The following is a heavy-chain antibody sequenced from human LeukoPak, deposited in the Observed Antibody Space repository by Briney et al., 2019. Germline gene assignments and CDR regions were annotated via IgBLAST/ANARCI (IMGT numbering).Heavy chain of an antibody. D-gene: IGHD3-3*01. CDR1: GGSFSGYY. V-gene: IGHV4-34*01. Sequence: SETLSLTCAVYGGSFSGYYWSWIRQPPGKGLEWIGEINHSGSTNYNPSLKSRVTISVDTSKNQFSLKLSSVTAADTAVYYCASLLVSGSTYYYYYGMDVWGQGTTVTVSS. CDR2: INHSGST. J-gene: IGHJ6*02. CDR3: ASLLVSGSTYYYYYGMDV.